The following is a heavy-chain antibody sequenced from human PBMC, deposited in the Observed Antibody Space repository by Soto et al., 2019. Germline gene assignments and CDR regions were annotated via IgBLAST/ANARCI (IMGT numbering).Heavy chain of an antibody. Sequence: PSETLSLTCAVSGYSISRGYYWGWIRQPPGKGLEWIGSIYHRGSTYYNPSLKSRVTISVDTSKNQFSLKLSSVTAADTAVYYCAREGRGSTSCCNWFDSWGQGTLVTVSS. CDR3: AREGRGSTSCCNWFDS. CDR1: GYSISRGYY. D-gene: IGHD2-2*01. J-gene: IGHJ5*01. CDR2: IYHRGST. V-gene: IGHV4-38-2*02.